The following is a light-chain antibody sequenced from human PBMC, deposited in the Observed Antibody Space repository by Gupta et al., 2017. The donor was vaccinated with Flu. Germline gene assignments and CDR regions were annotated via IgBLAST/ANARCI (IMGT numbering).Light chain of an antibody. CDR2: GSS. CDR3: QQYDTFWT. Sequence: SPSTLSASVVDRGTITCRASQSISGWLAWYQQRPGKAPNLLIYGSSTLQSGVPSRFSGSGSGTELTLTISSLQPDDFATYFCQQYDTFWTFGQGTKVEVK. J-gene: IGKJ1*01. CDR1: QSISGW. V-gene: IGKV1-5*03.